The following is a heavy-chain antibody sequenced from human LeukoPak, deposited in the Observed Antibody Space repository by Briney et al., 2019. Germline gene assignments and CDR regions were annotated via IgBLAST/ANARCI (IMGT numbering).Heavy chain of an antibody. J-gene: IGHJ5*02. V-gene: IGHV1-46*03. Sequence: ASVKVSCTASGYTFTRHYMHWVRQAPGQGLEWMGIINPSGGSTSYAQKFQGRVTMTRDTSTSTVYMELSSLRSEDTAVYYCARGAIVVVPADPWGQGTLVTVSS. D-gene: IGHD2-2*01. CDR1: GYTFTRHY. CDR3: ARGAIVVVPADP. CDR2: INPSGGST.